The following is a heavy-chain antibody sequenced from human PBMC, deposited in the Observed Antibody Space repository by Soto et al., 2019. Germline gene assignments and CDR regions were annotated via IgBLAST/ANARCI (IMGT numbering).Heavy chain of an antibody. J-gene: IGHJ4*02. V-gene: IGHV3-33*01. CDR1: GFTFSSYG. Sequence: GGSLRLSCAASGFTFSSYGMHWVRQAPGKGLEWVAVIWYDGSNKYYADSVKGRFTISRDNSKNTLYLQMNSLRAEDTAVYYCARDRVNSGFSEFDYWGQGTLVTVSS. CDR2: IWYDGSNK. D-gene: IGHD5-12*01. CDR3: ARDRVNSGFSEFDY.